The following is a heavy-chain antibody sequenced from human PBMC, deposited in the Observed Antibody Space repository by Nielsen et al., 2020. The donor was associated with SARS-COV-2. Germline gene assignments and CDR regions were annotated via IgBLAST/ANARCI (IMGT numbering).Heavy chain of an antibody. CDR3: ASISSGSYPYYYYGMDV. D-gene: IGHD3-10*01. CDR1: GFTFSSYE. CDR2: ISSSGSTI. J-gene: IGHJ6*02. V-gene: IGHV3-48*03. Sequence: GESLKISCAASGFTFSSYEMNWVRQAPGKGLEWVSYISSSGSTIYYADSVKGRFTISRDNAKNSLYLQMNSLRAEDTAVYYCASISSGSYPYYYYGMDVWGQGTTVTVSS.